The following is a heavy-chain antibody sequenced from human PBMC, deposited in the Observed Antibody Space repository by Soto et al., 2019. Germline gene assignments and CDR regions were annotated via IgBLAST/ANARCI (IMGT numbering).Heavy chain of an antibody. D-gene: IGHD4-17*01. CDR2: IYWDDDK. J-gene: IGHJ4*02. CDR3: APRRGGDYGSPFDY. CDR1: GFSLSTSGVG. Sequence: QITLKESGPTLVKPTQTLTLTCTFSGFSLSTSGVGVGWIRQPPGKALEWLALIYWDDDKRYSPSLKSRLTITKDTSKNQVVLTMTNMDPVDTATYYCAPRRGGDYGSPFDYWGQGTLVTVSS. V-gene: IGHV2-5*02.